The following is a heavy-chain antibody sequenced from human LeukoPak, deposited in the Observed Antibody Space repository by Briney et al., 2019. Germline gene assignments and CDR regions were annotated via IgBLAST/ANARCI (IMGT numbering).Heavy chain of an antibody. V-gene: IGHV3-48*03. CDR2: ISSSVNTM. D-gene: IGHD3-3*02. CDR3: ARVALTVAETEDY. Sequence: PGGSLRLSCAASGFTVSSTYMSWVRQAPGKGLEWVSYISSSVNTMYYADSVKGRFTISRDNAKKSLYLQMNSLRVEDTGVYYCARVALTVAETEDYWGQGTLVTVSS. CDR1: GFTVSSTY. J-gene: IGHJ4*02.